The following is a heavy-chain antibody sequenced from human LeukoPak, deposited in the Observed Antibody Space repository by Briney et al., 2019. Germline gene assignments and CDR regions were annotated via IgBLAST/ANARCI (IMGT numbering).Heavy chain of an antibody. CDR2: ISAYNGNT. CDR3: ARDTTGLGELLFPDY. CDR1: GYTFTGYY. V-gene: IGHV1-18*04. Sequence: ASVKVSCKASGYTFTGYYMHWVRQAPGQGLEWMGWISAYNGNTNYAQKLQGRVTMTTDTSTSTAYMELRSLRSDDTAVYYCARDTTGLGELLFPDYWGQGTLVTVSS. D-gene: IGHD3-10*01. J-gene: IGHJ4*02.